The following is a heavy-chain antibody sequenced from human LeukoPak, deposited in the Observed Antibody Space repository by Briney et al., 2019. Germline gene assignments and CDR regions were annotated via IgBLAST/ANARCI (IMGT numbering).Heavy chain of an antibody. CDR1: GFTFSSYA. CDR3: AKDSSAHDDYGDYRGEFDY. J-gene: IGHJ4*02. Sequence: GGSLRLSCAASGFTFSSYAMSWVRQAPGKGLEWVSAISGSGGSTYYADSVKGRFTISRDNSKNTLYLQMNSLRAEDTAVYYCAKDSSAHDDYGDYRGEFDYWGQGTLVTVSS. CDR2: ISGSGGST. D-gene: IGHD4-17*01. V-gene: IGHV3-23*01.